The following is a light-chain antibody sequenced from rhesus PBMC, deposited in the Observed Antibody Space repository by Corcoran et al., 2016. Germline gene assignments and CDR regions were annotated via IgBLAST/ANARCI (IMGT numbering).Light chain of an antibody. J-gene: IGKJ4*01. Sequence: EIVLTQSPATLSLSPGERATLSCRASQSVSSSLAWYQQKPRQAPRLLIYGASSRAIGIPARFSGSGSGTDFTLTIRSLEPRDFAVYYCQRYSNWPLTFGGGSKVEIK. V-gene: IGKV3-42*03. CDR3: QRYSNWPLT. CDR2: GAS. CDR1: QSVSSS.